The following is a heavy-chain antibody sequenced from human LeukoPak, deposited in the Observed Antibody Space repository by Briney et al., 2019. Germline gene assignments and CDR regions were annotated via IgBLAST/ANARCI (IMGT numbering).Heavy chain of an antibody. Sequence: ASVKVSCKASGYTFSSYYMHWGRQAPGQGLEWVGLINPTGDSTNYAQNFRGRVTMTRDTSTSTVYMDLSSLRAEDTAVYYCTREAGTHFDYWGQGTLVTVSS. CDR1: GYTFSSYY. CDR2: INPTGDST. CDR3: TREAGTHFDY. D-gene: IGHD6-19*01. J-gene: IGHJ4*02. V-gene: IGHV1-46*01.